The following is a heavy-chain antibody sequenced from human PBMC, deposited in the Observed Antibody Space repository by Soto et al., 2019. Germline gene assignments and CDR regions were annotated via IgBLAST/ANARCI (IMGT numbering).Heavy chain of an antibody. CDR1: GYTLTELS. CDR3: ATDGRGYYDILTGFDY. V-gene: IGHV1-24*01. J-gene: IGHJ4*02. Sequence: EASVKVSCKVSGYTLTELSMHWVRQAPGKGLEWMGGFDPEDGETIYAQKFQGRVTMTEDTSTDTAYMELSSLRSEDTAVYYCATDGRGYYDILTGFDYWGQGTLVTVSS. D-gene: IGHD3-9*01. CDR2: FDPEDGET.